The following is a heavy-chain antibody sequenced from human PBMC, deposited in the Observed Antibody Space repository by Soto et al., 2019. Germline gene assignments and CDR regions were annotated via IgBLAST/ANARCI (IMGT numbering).Heavy chain of an antibody. CDR1: GGSISSSSYY. J-gene: IGHJ4*02. CDR3: AGGYGSGSYSASYVY. V-gene: IGHV4-39*07. CDR2: IYYSGST. D-gene: IGHD3-10*01. Sequence: SETLSLTCTVSGGSISSSSYYWGWIRQPPGKGLEWIGSIYYSGSTSYNPSLKSRVTISVDTSKNQFSLKLSYVNAADTALYYCAGGYGSGSYSASYVYWGQAALVTVSS.